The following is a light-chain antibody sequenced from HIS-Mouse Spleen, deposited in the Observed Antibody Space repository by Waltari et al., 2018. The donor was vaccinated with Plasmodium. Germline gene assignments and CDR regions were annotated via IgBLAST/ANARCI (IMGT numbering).Light chain of an antibody. CDR1: QSVSSN. V-gene: IGKV3-15*01. J-gene: IGKJ3*01. Sequence: MTQSPSSLSASVGDRVTLSCRASQSVSSNLAWYQQKPGQAPRLLIYGASTRATGIPARFSGSGSGTEFTLTISSLQSEDFAVYYCQQYNNWSFTFGPGTKVDIK. CDR3: QQYNNWSFT. CDR2: GAS.